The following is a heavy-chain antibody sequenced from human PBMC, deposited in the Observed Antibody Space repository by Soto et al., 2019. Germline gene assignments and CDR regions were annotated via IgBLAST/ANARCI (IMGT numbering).Heavy chain of an antibody. V-gene: IGHV3-30*18. Sequence: QVQLVESGGGVVQPGRSLRLSCAASGFTFRSYGMYWVRQAPGKGLEWVARISSDGSAQFYGDSVKGRFTISRDNSRNTLYLQMSSLRSEDTAVYYCAKDGGADYWGQGTVVTVSA. CDR3: AKDGGADY. CDR2: ISSDGSAQ. D-gene: IGHD3-10*01. J-gene: IGHJ4*02. CDR1: GFTFRSYG.